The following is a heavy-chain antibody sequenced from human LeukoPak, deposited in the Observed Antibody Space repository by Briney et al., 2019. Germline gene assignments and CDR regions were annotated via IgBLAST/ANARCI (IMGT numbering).Heavy chain of an antibody. J-gene: IGHJ4*02. D-gene: IGHD2-2*02. CDR1: GYSFSNNW. V-gene: IGHV5-51*01. CDR2: IYPSDSDT. CDR3: ARGYCSTNSCYKFDY. Sequence: GESLKISCKGSGYSFSNNWIAWVRQMPGKGLEWMGVIYPSDSDTRYSPPFRGQVSISADKSVNTAFLQWSGLKASDTATYYCARGYCSTNSCYKFDYWGQGTLVTVSS.